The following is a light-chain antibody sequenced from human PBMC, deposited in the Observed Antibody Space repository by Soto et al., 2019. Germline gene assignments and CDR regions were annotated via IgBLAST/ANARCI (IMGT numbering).Light chain of an antibody. J-gene: IGLJ2*01. Sequence: QSVLTQPPSVSGAPGQRVTISCTGSSSNIGAGYDVHWYQQLPGTAPKLLIYGNSNRPSGVPDRFSGSKSRTSASLAITGLQAEEEADYYCQSYDSSLSGHVVFGGGTKLTVL. CDR2: GNS. V-gene: IGLV1-40*01. CDR1: SSNIGAGYD. CDR3: QSYDSSLSGHVV.